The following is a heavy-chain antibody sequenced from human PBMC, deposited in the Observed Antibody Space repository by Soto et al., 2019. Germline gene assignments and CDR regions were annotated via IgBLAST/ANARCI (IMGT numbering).Heavy chain of an antibody. CDR2: IYSGGST. J-gene: IGHJ6*02. Sequence: GGSLRLSCAASGFTFNHYAMSWVRQAPGKGLEWVSVIYSGGSTYYADSVKGRFTISRDNSKNTLYLQMNSLRAEDTAVYYCARDGDWNSGHYYYYGMDVWGQGTTVTVS. CDR1: GFTFNHYA. D-gene: IGHD1-7*01. CDR3: ARDGDWNSGHYYYYGMDV. V-gene: IGHV3-53*01.